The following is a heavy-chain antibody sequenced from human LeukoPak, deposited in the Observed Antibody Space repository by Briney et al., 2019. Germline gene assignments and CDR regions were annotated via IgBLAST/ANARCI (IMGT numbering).Heavy chain of an antibody. D-gene: IGHD4-11*01. CDR1: GFTFSLHW. Sequence: GGSLRLSCAASGFTFSLHWMSWVRQAPGKGLEWVANIKQDGSEKYYVDSVKGRLTISRDNVKKSLYLQMNSLRAEDTAVYYCARVALRPIDYSNPEFDPWGQGTLVTVPS. CDR2: IKQDGSEK. J-gene: IGHJ5*02. V-gene: IGHV3-7*03. CDR3: ARVALRPIDYSNPEFDP.